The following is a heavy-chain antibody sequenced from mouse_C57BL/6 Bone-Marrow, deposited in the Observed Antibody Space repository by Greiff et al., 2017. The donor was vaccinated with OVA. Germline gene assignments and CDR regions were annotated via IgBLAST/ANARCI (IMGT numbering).Heavy chain of an antibody. CDR3: TRKELSIYYAMGY. J-gene: IGHJ4*01. V-gene: IGHV1-5*01. Sequence: VQLQQSGTVLARPGASVKMSCKTSGYTFTSYWMHWVKQRPGQGLEWIGAIYPGNSDTSYNQKFKGTAKLTAVTSASTAYMELSSLTNEDSAVYYCTRKELSIYYAMGYWGQGTSVTVSS. CDR1: GYTFTSYW. CDR2: IYPGNSDT. D-gene: IGHD2-10*02.